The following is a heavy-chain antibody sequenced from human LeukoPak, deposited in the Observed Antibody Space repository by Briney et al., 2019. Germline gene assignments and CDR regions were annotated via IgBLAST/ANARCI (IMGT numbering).Heavy chain of an antibody. CDR2: VSHSGNT. J-gene: IGHJ4*02. V-gene: IGHV4-4*02. D-gene: IGHD6-19*01. CDR3: AREASSGWYHFDF. Sequence: SGTLSLTCAVSGDSISFSHWWSWVRHPPGKGLEWIGEVSHSGNTNYNPSLESRVSISVDKSSNHFSLRLTSVTAADSAIYYCAREASSGWYHFDFWGQGILVAVSS. CDR1: GDSISFSHW.